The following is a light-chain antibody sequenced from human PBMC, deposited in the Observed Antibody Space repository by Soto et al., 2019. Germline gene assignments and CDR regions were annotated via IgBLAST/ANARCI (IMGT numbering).Light chain of an antibody. CDR2: TVS. CDR1: ENIRTY. CDR3: QQSYRTPYT. V-gene: IGKV1-39*01. J-gene: IGKJ2*01. Sequence: DIQMTQSPSSLSASVGDTVTLTCRARENIRTYLHWYQQKPGNAPKLLISTVSSLQSGVPSRFSGSGSETDFTLNIISLQPEDFATYYCQQSYRTPYTCGQGTKLEI.